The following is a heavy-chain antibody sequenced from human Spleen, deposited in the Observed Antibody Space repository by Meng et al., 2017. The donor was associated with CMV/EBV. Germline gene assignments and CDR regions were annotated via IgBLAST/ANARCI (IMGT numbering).Heavy chain of an antibody. CDR3: ARVNSDFWSGYPPSYYFDY. D-gene: IGHD3-3*01. J-gene: IGHJ4*02. Sequence: RSGGYYWSWIRQPPGKGLEWIGYIYYSGSTYYNPSLKSRVTISVDTSKNQFSLKLSSVTAADTAVYYCARVNSDFWSGYPPSYYFDYWGQGTLVTVSS. V-gene: IGHV4-31*02. CDR1: RSGGYY. CDR2: IYYSGST.